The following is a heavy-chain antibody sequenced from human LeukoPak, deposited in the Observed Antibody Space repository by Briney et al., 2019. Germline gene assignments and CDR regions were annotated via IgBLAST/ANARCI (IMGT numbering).Heavy chain of an antibody. J-gene: IGHJ3*02. D-gene: IGHD6-6*01. Sequence: GGSLRLSCAASGFTFNIYTMTWDRQAPGKGLEWVSSIGSSSRYIYYADSVKGRFTISGDNDKNSVYLQMNSLRAEDTAVYYCARDCSSSAFDIWGQGTMVTVSS. V-gene: IGHV3-21*01. CDR2: IGSSSRYI. CDR3: ARDCSSSAFDI. CDR1: GFTFNIYT.